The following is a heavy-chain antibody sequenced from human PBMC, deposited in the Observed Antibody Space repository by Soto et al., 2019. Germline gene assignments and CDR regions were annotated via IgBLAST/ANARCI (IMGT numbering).Heavy chain of an antibody. V-gene: IGHV3-30*18. CDR3: AKDRGLYRGNYYESSGYYPCDY. CDR1: GFTFSSYG. J-gene: IGHJ4*02. D-gene: IGHD3-22*01. Sequence: QVQLVESGGGVVQPGRSLRLSCAASGFTFSSYGMHWVRQAPGKGLEWVAVISYDGSNKYYADSVKGRFTISRDKSKNTLYLQMNSQRAEDTAVYYCAKDRGLYRGNYYESSGYYPCDYWGQGTLVTVSS. CDR2: ISYDGSNK.